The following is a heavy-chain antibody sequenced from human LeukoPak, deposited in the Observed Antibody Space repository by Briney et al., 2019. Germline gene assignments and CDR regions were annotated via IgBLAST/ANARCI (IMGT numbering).Heavy chain of an antibody. Sequence: GGSLRLSCAASGFTFSSYAMTWVRQAPGKALEWLSAISASGGSTYYADSVKGRFTISRDNSKNTLYLQMNSLRAEDTAVYYCAKVGRGYLSYYYYYMDVWGKGTTVTISS. D-gene: IGHD3-22*01. J-gene: IGHJ6*03. CDR3: AKVGRGYLSYYYYYMDV. V-gene: IGHV3-23*01. CDR1: GFTFSSYA. CDR2: ISASGGST.